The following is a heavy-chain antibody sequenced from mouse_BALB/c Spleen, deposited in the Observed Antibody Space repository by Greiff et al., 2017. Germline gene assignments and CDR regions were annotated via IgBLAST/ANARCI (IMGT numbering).Heavy chain of an antibody. J-gene: IGHJ3*01. CDR1: GYSITSDYA. D-gene: IGHD2-4*01. V-gene: IGHV3-2*02. CDR2: ISYSGST. Sequence: EVQLKESGPGLVKPSQSLSLTCTVTGYSITSDYAWNWIRQFPGNKLEWMGYISYSGSTSYNPSLKSRISITRDTSKNQFFLQLSSVTTEDTATYYCARWDYDGAWFAYWGQGTLVTVSA. CDR3: ARWDYDGAWFAY.